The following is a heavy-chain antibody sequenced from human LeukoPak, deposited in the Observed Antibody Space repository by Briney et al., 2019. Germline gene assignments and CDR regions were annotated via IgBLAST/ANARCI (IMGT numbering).Heavy chain of an antibody. D-gene: IGHD5-12*01. CDR3: AREGYGALDY. CDR2: IGGGGGST. V-gene: IGHV3-23*01. Sequence: GGSLRLSCAASRFTFNNYAMSWVRQAPGKGLEWVSAIGGGGGSTYYADSVKGRFTISRDNSRNTLYLQMNSLRAEGTARYYCAREGYGALDYWGQGTLVAVSS. J-gene: IGHJ4*02. CDR1: RFTFNNYA.